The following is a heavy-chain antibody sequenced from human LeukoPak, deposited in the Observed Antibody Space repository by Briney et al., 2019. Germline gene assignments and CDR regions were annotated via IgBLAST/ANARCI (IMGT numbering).Heavy chain of an antibody. D-gene: IGHD6-13*01. CDR1: GFTFSSYG. CDR2: IWYDGSNK. J-gene: IGHJ6*02. V-gene: IGHV3-33*01. Sequence: GGSLRLSCAASGFTFSSYGMHWVRQAPGEGLEWVAVIWYDGSNKYYADSVKGRFTISRDNSKNTLYLQMNSLRAEDTAVYYCARWQQLVLYYYYVMDVWGQGTTVTVSS. CDR3: ARWQQLVLYYYYVMDV.